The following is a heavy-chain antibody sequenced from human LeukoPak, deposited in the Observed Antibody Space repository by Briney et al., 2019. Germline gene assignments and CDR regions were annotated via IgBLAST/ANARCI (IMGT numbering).Heavy chain of an antibody. V-gene: IGHV3-30*18. D-gene: IGHD3-3*01. CDR1: GFTFSNYG. CDR2: ISYDGSNK. J-gene: IGHJ3*02. Sequence: GGSLRLSCAASGFTFSNYGMHWVRQAPGKGLEWVAVISYDGSNKYYADSVKGRFTISRDNSKNTLYLQMNSLRAEDTAVYYCAKGRPTIFGVVIGGDDAFDIWGQGTMVTVSS. CDR3: AKGRPTIFGVVIGGDDAFDI.